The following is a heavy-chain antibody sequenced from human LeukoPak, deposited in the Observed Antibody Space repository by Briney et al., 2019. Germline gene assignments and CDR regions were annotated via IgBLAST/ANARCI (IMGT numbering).Heavy chain of an antibody. CDR1: GFTFSSYW. J-gene: IGHJ3*02. V-gene: IGHV3-7*01. D-gene: IGHD3-16*02. CDR3: ARDNPDYDYIWGSYRGGDAFDI. CDR2: IKQDGSEK. Sequence: GGSLRLSCAASGFTFSSYWMSWVRQAPGKGLERVANIKQDGSEKYYVDSVKGRFTISRDNAKNSLYLQMNSLRAEDTAVYYCARDNPDYDYIWGSYRGGDAFDIWGQGTMVTVSS.